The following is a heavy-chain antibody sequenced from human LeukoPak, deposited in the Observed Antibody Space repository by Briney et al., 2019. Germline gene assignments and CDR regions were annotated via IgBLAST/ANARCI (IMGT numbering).Heavy chain of an antibody. D-gene: IGHD3-3*01. CDR2: IYYSGST. J-gene: IGHJ6*02. V-gene: IGHV4-59*01. CDR3: ARDRGIYDFWSGYTFYGMDV. Sequence: PSETLSLTCTVSGGSISSYYWSWIRQPPGKGLEWIGYIYYSGSTNYNPSLKSRVTISVDTSKNQFSLKLSSVTAADTAVYYCARDRGIYDFWSGYTFYGMDVWGQGTTVTVSS. CDR1: GGSISSYY.